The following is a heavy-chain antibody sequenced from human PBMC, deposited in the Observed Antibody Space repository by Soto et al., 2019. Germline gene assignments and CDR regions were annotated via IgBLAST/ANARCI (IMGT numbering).Heavy chain of an antibody. CDR2: VNPSGGHT. CDR1: GETVTEYY. J-gene: IGHJ4*02. D-gene: IGHD2-21*02. V-gene: IGHV1-46*01. CDR3: ASGGHVVVVTAALDY. Sequence: QVQLMQSGAEVKKPGASVKVTCKASGETVTEYYIHWVRQTPGQGLEWMGTVNPSGGHTTYAQHFLGRVTMTRDTATSTLYMELTSLTSEDTPVYYCASGGHVVVVTAALDYWGQGTLVTVSS.